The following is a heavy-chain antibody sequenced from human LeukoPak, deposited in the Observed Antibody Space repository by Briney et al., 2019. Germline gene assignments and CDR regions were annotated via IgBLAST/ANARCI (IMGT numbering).Heavy chain of an antibody. CDR3: ARSRSSGWSRYYFDY. J-gene: IGHJ4*02. V-gene: IGHV3-11*01. CDR1: GFTFSEYY. D-gene: IGHD6-19*01. Sequence: PGGSLRLSCAASGFTFSEYYMSWIRQAPGKGLEWVSYISSSGSTIYYADSVKDRFTISRDNAKNSLYLQMNSLRAEDTAVYYCARSRSSGWSRYYFDYWGQGTLVTVSS. CDR2: ISSSGSTI.